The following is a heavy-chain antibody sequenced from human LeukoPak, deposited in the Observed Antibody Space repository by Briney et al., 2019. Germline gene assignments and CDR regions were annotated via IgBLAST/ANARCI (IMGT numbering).Heavy chain of an antibody. CDR2: ISGSGLST. V-gene: IGHV3-23*01. D-gene: IGHD3-10*01. CDR3: AKDLSRSLITMVRGLDH. J-gene: IGHJ4*02. CDR1: GFTFNTYA. Sequence: PGGSLRLSCAASGFTFNTYAMSWVRQAPGKGLEWVSAISGSGLSTYYADSVMGRFTISRDNSKNTLYLQMSRLRAEDTAVYYCAKDLSRSLITMVRGLDHWGQGTPAIVSS.